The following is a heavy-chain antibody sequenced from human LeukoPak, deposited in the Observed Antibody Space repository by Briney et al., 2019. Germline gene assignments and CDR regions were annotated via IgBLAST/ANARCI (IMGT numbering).Heavy chain of an antibody. CDR2: INPSGGST. CDR1: GYTFASHY. D-gene: IGHD2-21*02. J-gene: IGHJ2*01. V-gene: IGHV1-46*01. CDR3: GRVNCGGDCQSWYFDL. Sequence: ASVKVSCKASGYTFASHYMHWVRQAPGQGLEWMGIINPSGGSTTYAQKFQGGVTMTRDTSTSTVYMELSSLRSEDTAVYYCGRVNCGGDCQSWYFDLWGRGTLVTVSS.